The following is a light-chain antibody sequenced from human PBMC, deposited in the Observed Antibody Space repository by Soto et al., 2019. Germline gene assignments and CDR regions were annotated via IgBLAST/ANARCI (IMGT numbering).Light chain of an antibody. J-gene: IGLJ3*02. CDR3: SSYTRSSTWV. CDR2: EVS. Sequence: QSALTQPASVSGSPGQSITISCTGTSSDVGDYNYVSWYQHHPGKAPKLMIYEVSNRPSGVSNRFSGSKSGNTASLTISGLQAEDEADYYCSSYTRSSTWVFGGGTKLTVL. V-gene: IGLV2-14*01. CDR1: SSDVGDYNY.